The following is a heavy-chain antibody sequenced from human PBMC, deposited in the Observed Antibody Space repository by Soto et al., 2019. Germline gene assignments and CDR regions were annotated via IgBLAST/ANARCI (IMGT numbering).Heavy chain of an antibody. CDR3: TRGPRSTSTGTGAF. Sequence: GGSLRLSCAASGFTFSMYWMHWVRQVPGKGPEWVSRINDDGSSTSYADSVKGRFTISRDNAKNTLYLQMNALRAEDTAVYYCTRGPRSTSTGTGAFWGQGTLVTVSS. V-gene: IGHV3-74*01. CDR1: GFTFSMYW. D-gene: IGHD1-1*01. CDR2: INDDGSST. J-gene: IGHJ4*02.